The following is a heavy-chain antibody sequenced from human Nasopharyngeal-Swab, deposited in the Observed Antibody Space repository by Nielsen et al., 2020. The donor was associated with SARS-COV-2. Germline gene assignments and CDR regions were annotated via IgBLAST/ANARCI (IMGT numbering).Heavy chain of an antibody. D-gene: IGHD1/OR15-1a*01. J-gene: IGHJ4*02. V-gene: IGHV1-46*01. CDR1: GYTFTTSY. CDR2: IDPNGGGI. CDR3: SREWPGTTYFDS. Sequence: ASVKVSCKASGYTFTTSYIHWVRQATGQGLKWMGRIDPNGGGIHYPQNFQGRVTLPRDTSTTTVYMELTSLGSEDTAMYFCSREWPGTTYFDSWAQGTLVTVSS.